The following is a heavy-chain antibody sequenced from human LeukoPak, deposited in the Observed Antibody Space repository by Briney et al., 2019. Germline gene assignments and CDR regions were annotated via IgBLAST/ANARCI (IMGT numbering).Heavy chain of an antibody. J-gene: IGHJ5*02. CDR3: AMKARREAGYCSSTSCPKTKGFDP. CDR2: INPSGGST. Sequence: GASVKVSCKASGYTFTSYYMHWVRQAPGQGLEWMGIINPSGGSTTYAQKFQGRVTMTRDTSTSTVYMELSSLRSEDTAVYYCAMKARREAGYCSSTSCPKTKGFDPWGQGTLVTVSS. CDR1: GYTFTSYY. D-gene: IGHD2-2*01. V-gene: IGHV1-46*01.